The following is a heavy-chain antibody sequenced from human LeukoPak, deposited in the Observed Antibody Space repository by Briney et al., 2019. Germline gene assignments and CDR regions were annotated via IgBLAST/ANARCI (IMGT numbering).Heavy chain of an antibody. J-gene: IGHJ6*04. D-gene: IGHD3-10*01. CDR2: ISSSGSTI. V-gene: IGHV3-48*03. CDR3: ARDPGSGSYYPPGYYYGMDV. CDR1: GFTFSSYE. Sequence: GGSLRLSCAASGFTFSSYEMNWVRLAPGKGLEWVSYISSSGSTIYYADSVKGRFTISRDNAKNSLYLQMNSLRAEDTAVYYCARDPGSGSYYPPGYYYGMDVWGKGTTVTVSS.